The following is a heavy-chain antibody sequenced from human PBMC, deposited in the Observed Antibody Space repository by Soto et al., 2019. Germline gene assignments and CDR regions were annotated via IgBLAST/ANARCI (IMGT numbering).Heavy chain of an antibody. V-gene: IGHV3-15*07. CDR1: GFTFSNVG. CDR3: VTVAYYERS. CDR2: IKSKTDGGTT. D-gene: IGHD3-3*01. J-gene: IGHJ4*02. Sequence: EVQLVESGGGLVKPGGSPRLSCTASGFTFSNVGMHWVRQAAGKGLEWVGGIKSKTDGGTTDYAAPVKGRFTISRDDSKNTLYLQMHSLKTEDTAVYYCVTVAYYERSGGQGTLVTVSS.